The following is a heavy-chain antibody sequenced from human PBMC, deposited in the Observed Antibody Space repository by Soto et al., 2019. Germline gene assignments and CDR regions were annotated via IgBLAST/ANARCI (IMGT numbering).Heavy chain of an antibody. V-gene: IGHV5-51*01. CDR2: IYPGDSDT. J-gene: IGHJ4*02. Sequence: GESLKISCKGSGYSFTSYWIGWVRQMPGKGLEWMGIIYPGDSDTRYSPSFQGQVTISADKSISTAYLQWSSLKASDTAMYYCARGRRQWLVRGREGVFDYWGQGTLVTVPQ. CDR3: ARGRRQWLVRGREGVFDY. CDR1: GYSFTSYW. D-gene: IGHD6-19*01.